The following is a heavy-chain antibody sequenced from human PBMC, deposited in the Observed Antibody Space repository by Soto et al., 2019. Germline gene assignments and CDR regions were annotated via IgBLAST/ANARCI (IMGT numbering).Heavy chain of an antibody. Sequence: QVQLVQSGAEVKKPGSSVKVSCKASGGTFSSYTISWVRQAPGQGLEWMGRIIPILGIANYAQKFQGRVTITADNSTSTADMEMSSLRSEYTAVDYIARDPSGYDVHAYWGQVTLVNVSS. V-gene: IGHV1-69*08. CDR3: ARDPSGYDVHAY. CDR2: IIPILGIA. CDR1: GGTFSSYT. D-gene: IGHD5-12*01. J-gene: IGHJ4*02.